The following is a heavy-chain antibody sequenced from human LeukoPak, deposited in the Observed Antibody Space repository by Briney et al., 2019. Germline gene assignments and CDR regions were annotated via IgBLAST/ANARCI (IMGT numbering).Heavy chain of an antibody. D-gene: IGHD6-13*01. CDR1: GGSISSYY. J-gene: IGHJ6*02. Sequence: SETLSLTCTVSGGSISSYYWSWIRQPAGKGLEWIGRIYTSASTNYNPSLKSRVTMSVDTSKNQFSLKLSSVTAADTAVYYCARDRHSSSWYSNYYYGMDVWGQGNTVTVSS. CDR2: IYTSAST. V-gene: IGHV4-4*07. CDR3: ARDRHSSSWYSNYYYGMDV.